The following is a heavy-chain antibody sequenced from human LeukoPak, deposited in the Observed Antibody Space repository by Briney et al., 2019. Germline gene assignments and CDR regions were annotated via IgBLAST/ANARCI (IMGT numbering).Heavy chain of an antibody. Sequence: GAPVTVSFKASGGTFIDYGISWVRQAPGQGLEWMGGVIPMFTTTNYAQTLQGRITITADESTNTAYMELSSLRYEDTAVYYCARGLLRFLEWRNFDSWGQGTLVTVSS. CDR1: GGTFIDYG. CDR2: VIPMFTTT. J-gene: IGHJ4*02. CDR3: ARGLLRFLEWRNFDS. V-gene: IGHV1-69*13. D-gene: IGHD3-3*01.